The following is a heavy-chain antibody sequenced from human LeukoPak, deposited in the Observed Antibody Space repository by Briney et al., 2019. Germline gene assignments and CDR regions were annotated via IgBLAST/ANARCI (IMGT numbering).Heavy chain of an antibody. J-gene: IGHJ4*02. CDR2: IDYSGSS. CDR3: ARVSGYDWESFYDY. D-gene: IGHD5-12*01. CDR1: GGSISSHY. V-gene: IGHV4-59*11. Sequence: KTSETLSLTCTVSGGSISSHYWSWIRPPPGKGLEWAGYIDYSGSSNYNPSLKSRVTISVDTSKNKFSLKLSSVTAADTAMYYCARVSGYDWESFYDYWGQGSLVTVSS.